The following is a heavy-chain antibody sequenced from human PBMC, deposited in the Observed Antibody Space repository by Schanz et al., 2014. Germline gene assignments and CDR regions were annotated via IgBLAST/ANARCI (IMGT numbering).Heavy chain of an antibody. CDR2: INPSGGST. D-gene: IGHD4-17*01. CDR3: AIHYGDRPL. V-gene: IGHV1-46*01. CDR1: GGTFSSST. Sequence: QVQLVQSGAEVKKPGASVRVSCKASGGTFSSSTLTWVRQAPGQGLEWMGIINPSGGSTSYAQNFQGRVTMTRDTSLKTAYMEMTDLKFEDAGLYYCAIHYGDRPLWGQGTLIAVSS. J-gene: IGHJ4*02.